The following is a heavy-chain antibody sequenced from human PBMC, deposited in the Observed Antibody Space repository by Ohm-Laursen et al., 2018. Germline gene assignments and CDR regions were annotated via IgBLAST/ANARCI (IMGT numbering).Heavy chain of an antibody. J-gene: IGHJ5*02. CDR1: GYTFTGYY. D-gene: IGHD3-3*01. CDR3: ATLRSLEWWFDI. V-gene: IGHV1-18*04. Sequence: GSSVKVSCKSSGYTFTGYYMHWVRQAPGQGLEWMGWISVDSGNTNYAQKLQGRISLTTDSSTTTVHMELSSLRSDDTAVYFCATLRSLEWWFDIWGQGTLVTVSS. CDR2: ISVDSGNT.